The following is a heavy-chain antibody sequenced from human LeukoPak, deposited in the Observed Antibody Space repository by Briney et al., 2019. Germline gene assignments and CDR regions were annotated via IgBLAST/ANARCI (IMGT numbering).Heavy chain of an antibody. Sequence: GGSLRLSCAASGFTFSSYAMNWVRQAPGEGLEWVSAISGSGGNTYYADSVKGRFTISRDNSKNTLYLQMNSLRAEDTAVYYCAREYSSGWYIVDYWGQGTLVTVSS. CDR2: ISGSGGNT. CDR1: GFTFSSYA. J-gene: IGHJ4*02. D-gene: IGHD6-19*01. CDR3: AREYSSGWYIVDY. V-gene: IGHV3-23*01.